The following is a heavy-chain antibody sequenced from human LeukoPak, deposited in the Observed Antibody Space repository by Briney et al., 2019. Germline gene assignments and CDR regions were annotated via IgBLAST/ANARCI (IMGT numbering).Heavy chain of an antibody. D-gene: IGHD6-6*01. CDR2: INPNSGGT. CDR3: ARGIATRPDYYYMDV. CDR1: GYTFTGYY. V-gene: IGHV1-2*02. J-gene: IGHJ6*03. Sequence: ASVKVSCKASGYTFTGYYMHWVRQAPGQGLERMGWINPNSGGTNYAQKFQGRVTMTRDTSISTAYMELSRLRSDDTAVYYCARGIATRPDYYYMDVWGKGTTVTVSS.